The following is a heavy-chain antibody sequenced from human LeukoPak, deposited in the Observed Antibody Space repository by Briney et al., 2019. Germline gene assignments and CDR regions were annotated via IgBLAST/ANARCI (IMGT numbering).Heavy chain of an antibody. V-gene: IGHV1-69*13. Sequence: SVKVSCKASGGTFSSYAISWVRQAPGQGLEWMGGIIPIFGTANYAQKFQGRVTITADESTSTAYMELSSLRSEDTAVYYCASPKHYYGSGSYHYFDYWGQGTLVTVSS. D-gene: IGHD3-10*01. CDR3: ASPKHYYGSGSYHYFDY. CDR1: GGTFSSYA. J-gene: IGHJ4*02. CDR2: IIPIFGTA.